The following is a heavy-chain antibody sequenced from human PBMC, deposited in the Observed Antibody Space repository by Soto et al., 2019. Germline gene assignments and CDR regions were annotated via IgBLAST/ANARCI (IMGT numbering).Heavy chain of an antibody. CDR2: IYYSGST. D-gene: IGHD6-19*01. CDR3: ARVGGSGWAYFDY. CDR1: GGSISSYY. J-gene: IGHJ4*02. V-gene: IGHV4-59*01. Sequence: SETLSLTCTVSGGSISSYYWSWIRQPPGKGLEWIGYIYYSGSTNYNPSLKSRVTISVDTSKNQFSLKLSSVTAADTAVYYCARVGGSGWAYFDYWGQGTLVTVSS.